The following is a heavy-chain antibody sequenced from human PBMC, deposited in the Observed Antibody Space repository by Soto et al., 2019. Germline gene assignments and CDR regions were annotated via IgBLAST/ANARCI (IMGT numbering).Heavy chain of an antibody. CDR1: GYTFSSNA. J-gene: IGHJ4*02. CDR2: INPAYGNT. V-gene: IGHV1-3*05. CDR3: ARIVYDSSGYNRYFDY. D-gene: IGHD3-22*01. Sequence: QVQLVQSGAEEKKPGASVRVSCTASGYTFSSNAIHWVRQAPGQRLEWMGWINPAYGNTKYSQKLQGRLTITRDTSASTAYMELSSLKSEDTAVDYCARIVYDSSGYNRYFDYWGQGTLVTVSS.